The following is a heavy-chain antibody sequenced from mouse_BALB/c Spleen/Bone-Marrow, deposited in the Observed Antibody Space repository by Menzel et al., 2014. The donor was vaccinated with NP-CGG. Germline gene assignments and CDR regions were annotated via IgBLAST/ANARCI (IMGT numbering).Heavy chain of an antibody. D-gene: IGHD2-14*01. CDR2: IYPGNVNT. Sequence: VQLQQSGPELVKPGPSVRISCKASGYTFTSYYIHWVKQRPGQGLERIGWIYPGNVNTNYNEKFKGKATLTADNSSTTAYMQHSSLPSEESAVYFCARGGYDGAWFAYWGQGTLVTVSA. CDR3: ARGGYDGAWFAY. J-gene: IGHJ3*01. CDR1: GYTFTSYY. V-gene: IGHV1S56*01.